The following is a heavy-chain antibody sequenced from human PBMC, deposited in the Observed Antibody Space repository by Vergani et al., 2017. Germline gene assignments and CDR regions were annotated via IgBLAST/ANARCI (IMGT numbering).Heavy chain of an antibody. V-gene: IGHV3-23*01. J-gene: IGHJ4*02. CDR1: GFTFSSYV. CDR3: AELYGDEGYSPF. Sequence: EVQLLESGGGLVQPGGSLRLSCAASGFTFSSYVMSCVRRAPGKGLEWVSGIKGNGAHTYYADSVKGRFTISRDDSKNTLYLQMSSLRVEDTAIYYCAELYGDEGYSPFWCQGTLVTVSS. CDR2: IKGNGAHT. D-gene: IGHD2-21*01.